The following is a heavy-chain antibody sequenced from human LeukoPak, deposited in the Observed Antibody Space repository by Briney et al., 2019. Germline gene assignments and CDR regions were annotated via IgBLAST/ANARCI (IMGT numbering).Heavy chain of an antibody. Sequence: GGSLRLSCAASGFTFSHYNMHWVRQAPGKGLEWVSYITGGHTTIYYADSVKGRFTISRDNAKNSLYLQMNSLRAEDTAVYYCARVHCSSTSCPSDAFDIWGQGTMVTVSS. CDR2: ITGGHTTI. D-gene: IGHD2-2*01. V-gene: IGHV3-48*01. J-gene: IGHJ3*02. CDR3: ARVHCSSTSCPSDAFDI. CDR1: GFTFSHYN.